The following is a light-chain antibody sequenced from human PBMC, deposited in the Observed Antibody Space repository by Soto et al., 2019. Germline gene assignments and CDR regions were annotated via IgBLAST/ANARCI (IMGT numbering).Light chain of an antibody. CDR1: QSISSY. CDR3: QQSYTAPLT. Sequence: DIQMTQSPSSRSASLADRGTITCRASQSISSYLNWYQQKPGKAPNLLIFAASTLQRGVPSRFSGSGSGTDFTLTIRSLQPEDFATYYCQQSYTAPLTFGGGTKVDIK. V-gene: IGKV1-39*01. CDR2: AAS. J-gene: IGKJ4*01.